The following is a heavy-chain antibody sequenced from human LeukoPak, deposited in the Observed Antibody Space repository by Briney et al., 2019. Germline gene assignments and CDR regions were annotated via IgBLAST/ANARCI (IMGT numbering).Heavy chain of an antibody. CDR3: ARGLDYYDSSGYHE. V-gene: IGHV3-21*01. Sequence: GSLRLSCAASGFTFSSYSMNWVRQAPGKGLEWVSSISSSSSYIYYADSVKGRFTISRDNAKNSLYLQMNSLRAEDTAVYYCARGLDYYDSSGYHEWGQGTLVTVSS. D-gene: IGHD3-22*01. CDR1: GFTFSSYS. J-gene: IGHJ4*02. CDR2: ISSSSSYI.